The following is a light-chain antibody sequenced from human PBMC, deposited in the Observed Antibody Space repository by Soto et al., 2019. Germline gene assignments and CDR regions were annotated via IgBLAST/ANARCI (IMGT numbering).Light chain of an antibody. J-gene: IGKJ5*01. CDR3: QQYGSSPPRT. CDR1: QSVSSSY. CDR2: GAS. V-gene: IGKV3-20*01. Sequence: EIVLTPSPGTLSLSPGERATLTCRASQSVSSSYLAWYQQKPGQAPRLLIYGASSRASGIPPRFSGGGSGTDFSLTISSLQSEDFAVYYCQQYGSSPPRTFGQGTRLEI.